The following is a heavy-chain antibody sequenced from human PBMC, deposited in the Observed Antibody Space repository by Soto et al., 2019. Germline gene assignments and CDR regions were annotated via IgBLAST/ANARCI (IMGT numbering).Heavy chain of an antibody. V-gene: IGHV1-2*02. D-gene: IGHD1-26*01. J-gene: IGHJ4*02. CDR2: IGPESGAT. CDR1: GYTFTGHY. Sequence: ASVKVSCKASGYTFTGHYIHWVRQAPEQGPEWMGEIGPESGATRYAQRFQGRVTMTRDMTITTVYMELNNLSPDDTAVYYCGRGRSGQIVVFYWGQGTPVTVSS. CDR3: GRGRSGQIVVFY.